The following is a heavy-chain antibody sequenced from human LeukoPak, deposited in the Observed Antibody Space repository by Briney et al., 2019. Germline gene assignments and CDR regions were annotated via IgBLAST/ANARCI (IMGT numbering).Heavy chain of an antibody. CDR3: ARDIDSSGPQDDY. CDR1: GYTFTSYD. V-gene: IGHV1-8*01. CDR2: MNPNSGNT. J-gene: IGHJ4*02. Sequence: GASVKVSCKASGYTFTSYDINWVRQATGQGLEWMGWMNPNSGNTGYAQKFQGRVTMTRNTSISTAYMELSSLRSEDTAVYYCARDIDSSGPQDDYWGQGTLVTVSS. D-gene: IGHD3-22*01.